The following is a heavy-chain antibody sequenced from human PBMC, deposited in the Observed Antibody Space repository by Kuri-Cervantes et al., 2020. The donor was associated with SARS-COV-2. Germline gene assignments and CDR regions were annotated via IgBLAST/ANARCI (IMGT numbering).Heavy chain of an antibody. CDR2: IYYSGST. V-gene: IGHV4-39*01. D-gene: IGHD3-10*01. J-gene: IGHJ3*02. CDR3: ARHYGPSNAFDI. Sequence: SETLSLTCTVSGGSISSYYWGWIRQPPGKGLEWIGSIYYSGSTYYNPSLKSRVTISVDTSKNQFSLKLSSVTAADTAVYYCARHYGPSNAFDIWGQGTMVTVSS. CDR1: GGSISSYY.